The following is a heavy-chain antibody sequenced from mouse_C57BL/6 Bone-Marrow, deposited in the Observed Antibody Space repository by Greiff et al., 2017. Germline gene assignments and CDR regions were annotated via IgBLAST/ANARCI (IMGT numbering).Heavy chain of an antibody. Sequence: EVQVVESGGGLVQSGRSLRLSCATSGFTFSDFYMEWVRQAPGKGLEWIAASRNKANDYTTEYSASVKGRFIVSRDTSQSILYLQMNALRAEDTAIYYCARGAYYGSRGYYFDYWGQGTTLTVSS. CDR1: GFTFSDFY. CDR2: SRNKANDYTT. D-gene: IGHD1-1*01. J-gene: IGHJ2*01. CDR3: ARGAYYGSRGYYFDY. V-gene: IGHV7-1*01.